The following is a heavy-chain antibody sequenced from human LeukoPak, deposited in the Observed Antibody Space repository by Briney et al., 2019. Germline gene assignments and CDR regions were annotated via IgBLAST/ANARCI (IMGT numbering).Heavy chain of an antibody. Sequence: SETLSLTCTVSGGSVSSGSYYWGWIRQPPGKGLEWIGYIYYSGSANYNPSLKSRVTISVDTSKNQFSLKLSSVTAADTAVYYCARGSSSGYDLWGQGTLVTVSS. CDR2: IYYSGSA. CDR1: GGSVSSGSYY. V-gene: IGHV4-61*01. J-gene: IGHJ4*02. D-gene: IGHD5-12*01. CDR3: ARGSSSGYDL.